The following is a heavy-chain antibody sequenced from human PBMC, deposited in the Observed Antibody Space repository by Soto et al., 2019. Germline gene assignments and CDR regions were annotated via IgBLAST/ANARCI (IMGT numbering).Heavy chain of an antibody. CDR2: ISYDGSNK. J-gene: IGHJ4*02. D-gene: IGHD5-18*01. CDR3: ARVPGKLWGFFDY. V-gene: IGHV3-30-3*01. CDR1: GFTFSSYA. Sequence: QVQLVESGGGVVQPGRSLRLSCAASGFTFSSYAMHWVRQAPGKGLEWVAVISYDGSNKYYADSVKGRFTISRDNSKNTLYLQMNSLRAEDTAVYYCARVPGKLWGFFDYWGQGTLVTVSS.